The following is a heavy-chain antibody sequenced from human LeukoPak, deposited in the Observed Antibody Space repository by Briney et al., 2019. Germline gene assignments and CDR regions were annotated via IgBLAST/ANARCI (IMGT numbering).Heavy chain of an antibody. CDR2: IYYSGST. CDR1: GGSISSYY. J-gene: IGHJ6*02. CDR3: ARALRGALGSGMDV. V-gene: IGHV4-59*01. D-gene: IGHD3-10*01. Sequence: SETLSLTCTVSGGSISSYYWSWIRQPPGKGLEWIGYIYYSGSTNYNPSLKSRVTVSVDTSKNQFSLKLSSVTAADTAVYYCARALRGALGSGMDVWGQGTTVTVSS.